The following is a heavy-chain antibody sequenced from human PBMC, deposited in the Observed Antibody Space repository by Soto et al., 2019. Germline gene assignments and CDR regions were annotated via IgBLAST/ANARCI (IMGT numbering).Heavy chain of an antibody. CDR1: GYTFTRYG. V-gene: IGHV1-18*01. J-gene: IGHJ5*02. D-gene: IGHD2-2*01. CDR3: ASDRGDSTPLRFDP. CDR2: ISAYNGNT. Sequence: GASVKVSCKASGYTFTRYGVSWVRQAPGQGLEWMGWISAYNGNTNYAQKLQGRITLTTDTSTSTACMELRSLRSDDTAVYYCASDRGDSTPLRFDPWGQGTLVPVSS.